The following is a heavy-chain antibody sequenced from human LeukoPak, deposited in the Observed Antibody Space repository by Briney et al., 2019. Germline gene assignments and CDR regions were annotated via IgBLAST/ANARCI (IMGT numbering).Heavy chain of an antibody. CDR3: ARLRYDILTGYYTERYYYYCYMDV. J-gene: IGHJ6*03. CDR2: ITHSGST. V-gene: IGHV4-34*01. CDR1: GGSLSGYY. D-gene: IGHD3-9*01. Sequence: SQTLSLTCAVYGGSLSGYYWSSVRHPPGKGLEWIGEITHSGSTNYNPSLKSRDTISVDTSKNQFSLKLSSVTAADTAVYYCARLRYDILTGYYTERYYYYCYMDVWGKGTTVTISS.